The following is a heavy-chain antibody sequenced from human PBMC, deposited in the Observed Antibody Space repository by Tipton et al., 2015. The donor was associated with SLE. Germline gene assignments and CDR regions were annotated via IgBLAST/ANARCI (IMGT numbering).Heavy chain of an antibody. J-gene: IGHJ1*01. CDR1: GYTFTSYD. D-gene: IGHD3-3*01. V-gene: IGHV1-8*01. Sequence: QSGAEVKKPGASVKVSCKASGYTFTSYDINWVRQATGQGLEWMGWMNPNSGNTGYAQKFQGRVTMTRNTSISTTYMELSSLRSEDTAVYYCARGSGGGDFWSGAREHWGQGTLVTVSS. CDR3: ARGSGGGDFWSGAREH. CDR2: MNPNSGNT.